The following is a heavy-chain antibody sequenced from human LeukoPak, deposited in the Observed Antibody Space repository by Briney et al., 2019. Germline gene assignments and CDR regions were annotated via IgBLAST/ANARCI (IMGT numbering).Heavy chain of an antibody. CDR2: IYTSGSS. V-gene: IGHV4-61*02. CDR1: GGSMSSGSYY. CDR3: ARERVVEMATIAWFDP. Sequence: PSETLSLTCTGSGGSMSSGSYYWSWIRQPAGKGLEWIGRIYTSGSSNYNPSLKSRVTISVDTSKNQFSLKLSSVTAADTAVYYCARERVVEMATIAWFDPWGQGTLVTVSS. D-gene: IGHD5-24*01. J-gene: IGHJ5*02.